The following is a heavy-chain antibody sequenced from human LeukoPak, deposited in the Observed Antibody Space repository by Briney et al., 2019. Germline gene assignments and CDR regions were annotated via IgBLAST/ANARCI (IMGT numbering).Heavy chain of an antibody. V-gene: IGHV1-18*01. CDR1: GYTFTSYG. J-gene: IGHJ5*02. CDR3: ARVGAVAGTSWFDP. Sequence: ASVKVSCKASGYTFTSYGISWLRQAPGQGLEWMGWISAYNGNTNYAQKLQGRVTMTTDTSTSTAYMELRSLRSDYTAVYYCARVGAVAGTSWFDPWSQGTLVIVSS. CDR2: ISAYNGNT. D-gene: IGHD6-19*01.